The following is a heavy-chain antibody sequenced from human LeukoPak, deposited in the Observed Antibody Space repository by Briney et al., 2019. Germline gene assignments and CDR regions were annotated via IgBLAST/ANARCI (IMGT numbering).Heavy chain of an antibody. J-gene: IGHJ5*02. Sequence: PQTLSPTCTASAGSLSSGDSYWGWIRQPPGKGLEWIAYMYYSGSTYYNPSLESRVTMSADTSKNQLSLKLSSVTAADTAVYYCARPYYYDSRIDPWGQGILVTVSS. V-gene: IGHV4-30-4*01. CDR1: AGSLSSGDSY. CDR3: ARPYYYDSRIDP. D-gene: IGHD3-22*01. CDR2: MYYSGST.